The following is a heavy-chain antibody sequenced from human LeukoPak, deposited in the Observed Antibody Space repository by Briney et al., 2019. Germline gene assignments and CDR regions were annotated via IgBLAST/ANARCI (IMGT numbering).Heavy chain of an antibody. CDR1: GFTFDDYA. J-gene: IGHJ6*03. CDR3: AKETIPYGRSYYYMDV. Sequence: GGSLRLSCAASGFTFDDYAMDWVRQAPGKGLEWVSLISGDGGSTYYADSVKGRFTISRDNSKNPLHLQMNSLRTEDTALYYCAKETIPYGRSYYYMDVWGKGTTVTVSS. CDR2: ISGDGGST. V-gene: IGHV3-43*02. D-gene: IGHD3-10*01.